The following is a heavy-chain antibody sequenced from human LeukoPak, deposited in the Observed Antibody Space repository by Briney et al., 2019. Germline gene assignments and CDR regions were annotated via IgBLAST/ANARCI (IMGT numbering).Heavy chain of an antibody. CDR1: GYSISSNHW. V-gene: IGHV4-28*03. J-gene: IGHJ6*03. CDR2: IYYSGST. Sequence: SDTLSLTCAVSGYSISSNHWWGWIRQTPGKGLEWIGYIYYSGSTYYNPSLKSRVTISVDTSKNQFSLKLSSVTAADTAVYYCARDPGYSYYYMDVWGKGTTVTVSS. CDR3: ARDPGYSYYYMDV. D-gene: IGHD1-1*01.